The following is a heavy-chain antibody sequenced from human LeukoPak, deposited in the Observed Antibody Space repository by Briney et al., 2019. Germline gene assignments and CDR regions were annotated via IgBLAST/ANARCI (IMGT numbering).Heavy chain of an antibody. V-gene: IGHV3-21*01. J-gene: IGHJ4*02. CDR2: ISSSSSYI. CDR1: GFTFSSYS. Sequence: GGSLRLSCAASGFTFSSYSMNWVRQAPGKGLELVSSISSSSSYIYYADSVKGRFTISRDNAKNSLYLQMNSLRAEDTAVYYCARDLDYYDSSGYYWGQGTLVTVSS. D-gene: IGHD3-22*01. CDR3: ARDLDYYDSSGYY.